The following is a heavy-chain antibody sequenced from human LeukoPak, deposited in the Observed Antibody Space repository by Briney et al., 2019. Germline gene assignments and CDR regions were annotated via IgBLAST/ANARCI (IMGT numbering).Heavy chain of an antibody. CDR3: AKDGALSTSWYFYCDY. CDR1: GFTFSSYG. J-gene: IGHJ4*02. V-gene: IGHV3-30*02. CDR2: IRYDGSDK. D-gene: IGHD2-2*01. Sequence: PGGSLRLSCAASGFTFSSYGMHWVRQAPGKGLEWVTFIRYDGSDKNYADSVKGRFTISRDNSKNTLYLQMNSLRAEDTAVYYCAKDGALSTSWYFYCDYWGQGTLVTVSS.